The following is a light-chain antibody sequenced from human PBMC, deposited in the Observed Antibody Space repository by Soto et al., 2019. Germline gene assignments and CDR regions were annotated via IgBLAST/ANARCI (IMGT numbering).Light chain of an antibody. Sequence: IQMTQSPSSVSASVGDRVTITCRASQPISSWLAWYQQKPGQHPNLLIYSASTLRSGVPSRFSGSESGTLFTLTITNLQPEDFATYYCQQASSFPLTFGGGTKGEV. V-gene: IGKV1-12*01. J-gene: IGKJ4*01. CDR1: QPISSW. CDR3: QQASSFPLT. CDR2: SAS.